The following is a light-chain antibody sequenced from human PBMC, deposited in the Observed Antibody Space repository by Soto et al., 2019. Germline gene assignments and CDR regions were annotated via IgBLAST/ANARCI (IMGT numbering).Light chain of an antibody. CDR2: GAS. J-gene: IGKJ5*01. CDR3: QQYGYPPIT. V-gene: IGKV3-20*01. CDR1: QSVSNNY. Sequence: EIVLTQSPGTLSLSPGERATLSCRASQSVSNNYLAWYQQKPGQAPRLLIYGASNRATGIPDRFSGSGSGTDFTLTISRLEPEDFAVYYCQQYGYPPITFGQGTRPEIK.